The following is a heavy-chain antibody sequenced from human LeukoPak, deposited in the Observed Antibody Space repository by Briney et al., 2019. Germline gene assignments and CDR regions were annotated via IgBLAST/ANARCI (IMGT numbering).Heavy chain of an antibody. Sequence: ASVKVSCKASGGTFSSYAISWVRQAPGQGLEWMGGIIPIFGTANYAQKFQGRVTITTDESTSTAYMELSSLRSEDTAVYYCATGLVMGYFQHWGQGTLVTVSS. CDR2: IIPIFGTA. D-gene: IGHD3/OR15-3a*01. CDR3: ATGLVMGYFQH. J-gene: IGHJ1*01. V-gene: IGHV1-69*05. CDR1: GGTFSSYA.